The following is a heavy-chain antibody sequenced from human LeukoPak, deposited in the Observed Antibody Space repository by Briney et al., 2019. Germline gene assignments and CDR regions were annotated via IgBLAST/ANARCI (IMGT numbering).Heavy chain of an antibody. Sequence: SQTLSLTCAISGDSVSSNSATWNWIRQSPSRGLEWLGRTYYRSKLFFDYAVSVKSQITFNPDTSKNQFSLQLNSVTPEDTAVYYCARISTAVGYFDLWGPGTLVTVSS. J-gene: IGHJ2*01. V-gene: IGHV6-1*01. CDR2: TYYRSKLFF. CDR3: ARISTAVGYFDL. D-gene: IGHD1-26*01. CDR1: GDSVSSNSAT.